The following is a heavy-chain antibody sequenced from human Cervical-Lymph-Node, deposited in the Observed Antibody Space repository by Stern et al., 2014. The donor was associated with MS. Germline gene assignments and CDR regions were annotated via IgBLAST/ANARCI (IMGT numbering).Heavy chain of an antibody. Sequence: VQLVESGGGVVQPGRSLRLSCAASGFTFSSYAMHWVRQAPGKGLEWVAVISYDGSNKYYADSVKGRFTISRDNSKNTLYLQMNILRAEDTAVYYCAREVVVAATYYYYGMDVWGQGTTVTVSS. D-gene: IGHD2-15*01. CDR3: AREVVVAATYYYYGMDV. J-gene: IGHJ6*02. CDR1: GFTFSSYA. CDR2: ISYDGSNK. V-gene: IGHV3-30-3*01.